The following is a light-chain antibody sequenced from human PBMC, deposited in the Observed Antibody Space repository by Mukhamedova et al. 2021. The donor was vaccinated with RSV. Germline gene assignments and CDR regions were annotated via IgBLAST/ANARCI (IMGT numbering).Light chain of an antibody. Sequence: STRATGIPARFSGSGSGTEFTLTISSMQSEDFAVYYCQQNNNWWTFGQGTKVEIK. CDR3: QQNNNWWT. V-gene: IGKV3-15*01. J-gene: IGKJ1*01. CDR2: S.